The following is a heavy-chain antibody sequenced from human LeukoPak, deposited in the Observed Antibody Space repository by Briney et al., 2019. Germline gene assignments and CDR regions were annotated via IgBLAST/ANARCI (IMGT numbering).Heavy chain of an antibody. CDR2: ISWDGGST. J-gene: IGHJ3*02. D-gene: IGHD1-26*01. Sequence: GGSLRLSCAASGFTFDDYTMHWVRQAPGKGLEWVSLISWDGGSTYYADSVKGRFTISRDNAKNSLYLQMNGLRAEDTAVYYCARDSGSYDAFDIWGQGTMVTVSS. CDR1: GFTFDDYT. CDR3: ARDSGSYDAFDI. V-gene: IGHV3-43*01.